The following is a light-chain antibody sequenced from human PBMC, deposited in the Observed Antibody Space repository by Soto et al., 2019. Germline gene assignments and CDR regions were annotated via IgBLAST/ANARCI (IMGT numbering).Light chain of an antibody. V-gene: IGKV3-15*01. CDR2: RAS. CDR1: QNIYSN. Sequence: IVMTQSPATLSVSPGERVTLSCRASQNIYSNIAWYQQRPGQAPRLLIYRASTRATGVPARFSGSGSGTDFTLTISSLQSEDFTVDFCLQYHNLWAVGQGTKVEIK. J-gene: IGKJ1*01. CDR3: LQYHNLWA.